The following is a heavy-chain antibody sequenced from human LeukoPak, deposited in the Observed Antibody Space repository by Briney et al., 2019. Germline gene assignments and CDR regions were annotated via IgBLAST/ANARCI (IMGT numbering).Heavy chain of an antibody. J-gene: IGHJ4*02. Sequence: SETLSLTCAVYGESLNYYYWSWIRQSPEKGLEWIGEGFDVKTTNYNPSLKSRVTISAVTSSNQFSLNLKSVTAADTAVYYCASGAWATRLHSWAQGTLVIVSS. CDR1: GESLNYYY. D-gene: IGHD5-24*01. CDR3: ASGAWATRLHS. V-gene: IGHV4-34*12. CDR2: GFDVKTT.